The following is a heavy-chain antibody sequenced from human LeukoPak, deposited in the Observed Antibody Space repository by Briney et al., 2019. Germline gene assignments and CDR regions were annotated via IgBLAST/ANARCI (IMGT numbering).Heavy chain of an antibody. Sequence: PGRSLRLSCAGSGFTFSSYGIHWVRQAPGKGLEWVAKILYDGARIYYADSVKGRLTVSRDSSKNTLNLQMNSLRSEDTAVYYCAKDRYPTAVTTNGMDVWGQGTTVTVSS. CDR3: AKDRYPTAVTTNGMDV. CDR1: GFTFSSYG. CDR2: ILYDGARI. J-gene: IGHJ6*02. V-gene: IGHV3-30*18. D-gene: IGHD4-17*01.